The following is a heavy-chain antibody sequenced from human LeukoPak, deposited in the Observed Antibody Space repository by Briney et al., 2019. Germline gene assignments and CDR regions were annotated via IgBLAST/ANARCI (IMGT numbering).Heavy chain of an antibody. CDR3: ARAHPVPAAIFDYYYGMDV. V-gene: IGHV3-21*01. CDR2: ISSSSSYI. Sequence: GGSLRLSCAASGFTFSSYSMKWVRQAPGKGLEWVSSISSSSSYIYYADSVKGRFTISRDNAKNSLYLQMNSLRAEDTAVYYCARAHPVPAAIFDYYYGMDVWGQGTTVTVSS. CDR1: GFTFSSYS. J-gene: IGHJ6*02. D-gene: IGHD2-2*02.